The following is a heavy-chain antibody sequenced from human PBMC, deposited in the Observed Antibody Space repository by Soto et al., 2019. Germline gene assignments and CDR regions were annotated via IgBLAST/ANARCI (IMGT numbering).Heavy chain of an antibody. J-gene: IGHJ4*02. CDR2: ISSSSSYI. Sequence: PGGSLRLSCAASGFTFSSYSMNWVRQAPGKGLEWVSSISSSSSYIYYADSVKGRFTISRDNAKNSLYLQMNSLRAEDTAVYYCARESSGYAEYYFDYWGQGTLVTVSS. V-gene: IGHV3-21*01. CDR1: GFTFSSYS. CDR3: ARESSGYAEYYFDY. D-gene: IGHD5-12*01.